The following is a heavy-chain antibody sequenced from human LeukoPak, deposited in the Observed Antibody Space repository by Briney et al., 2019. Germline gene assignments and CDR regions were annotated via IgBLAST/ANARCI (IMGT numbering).Heavy chain of an antibody. V-gene: IGHV3-21*06. D-gene: IGHD3-22*01. CDR3: AREMGYDNSGLGY. CDR2: TSGGGSYI. J-gene: IGHJ4*02. Sequence: GGSLRLSCAASGFTFSSYYINWVRQAPGKGLEWVSSTSGGGSYIYYADSVKGRFTISRDNAKNSLHLQMNSLRDEDTAVYYCAREMGYDNSGLGYWGQGTLVTVSS. CDR1: GFTFSSYY.